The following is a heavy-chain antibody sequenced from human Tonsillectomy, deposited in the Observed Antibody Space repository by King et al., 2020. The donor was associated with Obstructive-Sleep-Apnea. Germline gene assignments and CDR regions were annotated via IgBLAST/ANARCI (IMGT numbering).Heavy chain of an antibody. Sequence: QLVQSGGGLVQPGGSLRLSCAASGFTFSSYWMSWVRQAPGKGLEWVANIKQDGSEKYYVDSVKGRFTISRDNAKNSLYLQMNSLRAEDTAVYYCARDFVQLWLKETYYFDYWGQGTLVTVSS. D-gene: IGHD5-18*01. CDR2: IKQDGSEK. CDR1: GFTFSSYW. V-gene: IGHV3-7*01. CDR3: ARDFVQLWLKETYYFDY. J-gene: IGHJ4*02.